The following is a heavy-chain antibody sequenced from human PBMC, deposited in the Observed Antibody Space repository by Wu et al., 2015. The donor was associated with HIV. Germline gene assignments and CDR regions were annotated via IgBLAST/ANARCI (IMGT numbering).Heavy chain of an antibody. V-gene: IGHV1-69*05. CDR2: IIPIFGTA. CDR3: ASPKYSGSYPGWFDP. D-gene: IGHD1-26*01. Sequence: QVRLVQSGAEVKKPGSSVKVSCKASGGTFSSYAISWVRQAPGQGLEWMGGIIPIFGTANYAQKFQGRVTITTDESTSTAYMELSSLRSEDTAVYYCASPKYSGSYPGWFDPGAREPWSPSPQ. J-gene: IGHJ5*02. CDR1: GGTFSSYA.